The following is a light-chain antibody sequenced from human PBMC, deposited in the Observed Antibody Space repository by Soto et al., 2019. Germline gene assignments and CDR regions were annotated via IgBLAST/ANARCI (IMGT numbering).Light chain of an antibody. J-gene: IGLJ1*01. CDR3: ATWDASRTAGV. CDR1: SSNVQNNY. Sequence: QSVLTQPPSVSAAPGQTVTISCSGSSSNVQNNYFSWYQQLQGTAPKFLIFDNNKRPSGVAHRFSASKSGTSATLAITGLQPGDEADYYCATWDASRTAGVFGTGTKLTVL. V-gene: IGLV1-51*01. CDR2: DNN.